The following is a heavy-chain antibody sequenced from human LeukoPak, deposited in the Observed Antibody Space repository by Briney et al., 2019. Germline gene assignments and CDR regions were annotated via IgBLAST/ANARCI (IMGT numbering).Heavy chain of an antibody. D-gene: IGHD3-22*01. V-gene: IGHV3-11*04. Sequence: PGGSLRLSCVASGLTFRYYCMRWIRQAPGKGLEWVAYISSSGSTIYSADSVKGRFTVSRYNAKNSLFLHMNSLRAEDTAIYYCAILISMIVVSPAIDFGGQGTLVTVSS. CDR3: AILISMIVVSPAIDF. CDR1: GLTFRYYC. J-gene: IGHJ4*02. CDR2: ISSSGSTI.